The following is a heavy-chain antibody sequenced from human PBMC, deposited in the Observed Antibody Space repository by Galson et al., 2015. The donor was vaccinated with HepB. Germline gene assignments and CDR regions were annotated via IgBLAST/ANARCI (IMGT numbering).Heavy chain of an antibody. J-gene: IGHJ5*01. D-gene: IGHD6-19*01. Sequence: SVKVSCKASGGTFSSLAISWVRQAPGQGLEWMGGIIPIFETANYAQKFQGRVSITADESATTAYMEVTGLTSDGTAMFYCASGGRSAWYYDSWGQGTLVTVSS. CDR3: ASGGRSAWYYDS. CDR1: GGTFSSLA. V-gene: IGHV1-69*13. CDR2: IIPIFETA.